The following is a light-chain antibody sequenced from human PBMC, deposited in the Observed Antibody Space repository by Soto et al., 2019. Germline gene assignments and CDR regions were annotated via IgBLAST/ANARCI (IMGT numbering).Light chain of an antibody. V-gene: IGKV3-20*01. J-gene: IGKJ1*01. Sequence: EIVLTQPPGTLSLSPGERATLSCSASQSVKSSSLAWYQQTPGQAPRLLIYGASSRATGIPDRFSGSGSGTEFTLTISSLQSEDFAIYYCQQYNNWPWTFGQGTKVDIK. CDR3: QQYNNWPWT. CDR2: GAS. CDR1: QSVKSSS.